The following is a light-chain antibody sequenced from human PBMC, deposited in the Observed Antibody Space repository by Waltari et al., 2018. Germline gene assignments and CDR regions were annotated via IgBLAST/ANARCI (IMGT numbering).Light chain of an antibody. CDR2: KDS. J-gene: IGLJ2*01. CDR1: ALPKQY. V-gene: IGLV3-25*03. CDR3: QSANSNGTFVV. Sequence: SYELTQPPSVSVSPGQTARITCPGAALPKQYAYWYQQKPGQAPVLVIFKDSERPSGIPERFSGSSSGTTVTLTISGVQAEDEADYYCQSANSNGTFVVFGGGTKLSVL.